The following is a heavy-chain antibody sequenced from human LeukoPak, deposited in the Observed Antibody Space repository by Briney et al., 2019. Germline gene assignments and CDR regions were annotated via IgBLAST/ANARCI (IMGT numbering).Heavy chain of an antibody. D-gene: IGHD6-19*01. CDR2: ISSSSSYI. CDR1: GFTFSSYS. J-gene: IGHJ4*02. V-gene: IGHV3-21*01. CDR3: ARVGVLAGTGDY. Sequence: PGGSLRLSCAASGFTFSSYSMNWVRQAPGKGLEWVSSISSSSSYIYYADSVKGRFTISRDNAKNSLYLQMNSLRAEDTAVYYGARVGVLAGTGDYWGQGTLVTVSS.